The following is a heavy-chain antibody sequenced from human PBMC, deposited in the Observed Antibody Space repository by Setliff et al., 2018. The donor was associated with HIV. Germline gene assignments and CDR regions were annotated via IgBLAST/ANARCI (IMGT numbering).Heavy chain of an antibody. CDR2: INPNSGYS. V-gene: IGHV1-2*02. Sequence: ASVKVSCKASGYTFTGYYIHWLRQARGQGLEWMGWINPNSGYSKYAQKFQGRLTMTRDTSISTAYMELSRLTSDDTAVYYCARDTSATIRPLFDFWGQGTQVTVSS. J-gene: IGHJ4*02. CDR3: ARDTSATIRPLFDF. D-gene: IGHD5-12*01. CDR1: GYTFTGYY.